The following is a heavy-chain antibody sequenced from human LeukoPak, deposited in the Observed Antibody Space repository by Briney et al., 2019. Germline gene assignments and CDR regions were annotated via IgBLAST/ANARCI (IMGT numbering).Heavy chain of an antibody. CDR1: GGSISGYY. J-gene: IGHJ3*02. D-gene: IGHD3-16*02. Sequence: SETLSLTCTVSGGSISGYYWSWIRQPPGKGLEWIGYIYYSGSTNYNPSLKSRVTISVDTSKNQFSLKLSSVTAADTAVYYCARNWVIDPTYAFDIWGQGTMVTVSS. V-gene: IGHV4-59*01. CDR3: ARNWVIDPTYAFDI. CDR2: IYYSGST.